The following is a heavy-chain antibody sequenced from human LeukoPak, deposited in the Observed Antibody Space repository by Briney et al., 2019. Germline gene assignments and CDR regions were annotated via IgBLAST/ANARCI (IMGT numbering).Heavy chain of an antibody. D-gene: IGHD1-26*01. CDR2: ISYDGSNK. CDR1: GFTFRSYA. V-gene: IGHV3-30-3*01. Sequence: GGSLRLSCAASGFTFRSYAMSWVHQAPGKGLEWVAVISYDGSNKYYADSVKGRFTISRDNSKNTLYLQMNSLRAEDTAVYYCARDLEYSGSYWSLFDYWGQGTLVTVSS. J-gene: IGHJ4*02. CDR3: ARDLEYSGSYWSLFDY.